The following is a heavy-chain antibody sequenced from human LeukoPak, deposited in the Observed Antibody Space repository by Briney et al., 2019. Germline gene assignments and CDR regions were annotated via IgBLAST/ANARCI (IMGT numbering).Heavy chain of an antibody. V-gene: IGHV3-11*01. CDR1: GFIFSDYY. Sequence: PGGSLRLSCAASGFIFSDYYMTWIHQSPGKGLEWLSYIDSSGDVIYYADSVKGRFTISRDNAKNSLYLQMSSLRAEDTAVYYCAKGTHSSSWHWFDPWGQGTLVTVST. D-gene: IGHD6-13*01. J-gene: IGHJ5*02. CDR3: AKGTHSSSWHWFDP. CDR2: IDSSGDVI.